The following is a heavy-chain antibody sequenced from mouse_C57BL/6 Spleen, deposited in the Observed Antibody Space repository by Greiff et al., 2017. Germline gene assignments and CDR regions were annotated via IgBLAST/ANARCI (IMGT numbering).Heavy chain of an antibody. V-gene: IGHV5-17*01. D-gene: IGHD1-1*01. J-gene: IGHJ2*01. CDR1: GFTFSDYG. Sequence: EVKLMESGGGLVKPGGSLKLSCAASGFTFSDYGMHWVRQAPEKGLEWVAYISSGSSTIYYADTVKGRFTISRDNAKNTLFLQMTSLRSEDTAMYYCARRDGSFFDYWGQGTTLTVSS. CDR2: ISSGSSTI. CDR3: ARRDGSFFDY.